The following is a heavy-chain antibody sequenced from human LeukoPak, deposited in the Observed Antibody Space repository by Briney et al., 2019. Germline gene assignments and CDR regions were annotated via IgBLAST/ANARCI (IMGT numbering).Heavy chain of an antibody. D-gene: IGHD6-19*01. CDR1: GFTVSSNY. J-gene: IGHJ3*02. CDR3: ARDGSGSDAFDI. V-gene: IGHV3-66*01. CDR2: IYTVGNT. Sequence: GGSLRLSCAASGFTVSSNYMSWVRQPPGKGLEWVSVIYTVGNTDYADSVKGRFTISRDNSKNTLYLQMNSLRAEDTAVYYCARDGSGSDAFDIWGQGTMVTVSS.